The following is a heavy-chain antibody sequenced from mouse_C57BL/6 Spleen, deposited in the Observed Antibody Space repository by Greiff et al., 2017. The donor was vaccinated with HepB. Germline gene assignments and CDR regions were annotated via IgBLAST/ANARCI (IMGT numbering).Heavy chain of an antibody. J-gene: IGHJ2*01. CDR2: IRNKANGYTT. D-gene: IGHD1-1*01. Sequence: EVMLVESGGGLVQPGGSLSLSCAASGFTFTDYYMSWVRQPPGKALEWLGFIRNKANGYTTEYSASVKGRFTISRDNSQSILYLQMNALGAEDSATYYLARSLYDYGSSHFDYWGQGTTLTVSS. CDR1: GFTFTDYY. CDR3: ARSLYDYGSSHFDY. V-gene: IGHV7-3*01.